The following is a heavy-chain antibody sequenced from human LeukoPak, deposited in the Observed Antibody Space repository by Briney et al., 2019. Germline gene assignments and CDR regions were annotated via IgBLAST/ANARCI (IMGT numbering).Heavy chain of an antibody. CDR1: GYSFTTYW. Sequence: GESLKISCEGSGYSFTTYWIGWVRQMPGKGLEGMGIIYPGDSDTTYSPSFQGQVTISADKSISTAYLQWSSLKASDTAMYYCARLRGGDRGSIDYWGQGTLVTVSS. V-gene: IGHV5-51*01. CDR3: ARLRGGDRGSIDY. CDR2: IYPGDSDT. J-gene: IGHJ4*02. D-gene: IGHD2-21*01.